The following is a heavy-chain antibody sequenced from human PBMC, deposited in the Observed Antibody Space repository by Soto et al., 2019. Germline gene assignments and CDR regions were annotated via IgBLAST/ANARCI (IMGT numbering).Heavy chain of an antibody. CDR3: AREGNGYNLGPSVDFEY. CDR2: INPSGGST. J-gene: IGHJ4*02. Sequence: QVQLVQSGAEVKKPGASVKVSCKASGYTFTSYYMHWVRQAPGQGLEWMGVINPSGGSTDYAQKFQGRVTMTRDTSTSTVYMDLSSLRSADTAVFYCAREGNGYNLGPSVDFEYWGQGTLVTVSS. V-gene: IGHV1-46*01. CDR1: GYTFTSYY. D-gene: IGHD5-12*01.